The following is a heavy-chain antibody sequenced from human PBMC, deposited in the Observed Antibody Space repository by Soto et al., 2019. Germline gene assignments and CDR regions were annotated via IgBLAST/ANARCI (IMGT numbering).Heavy chain of an antibody. D-gene: IGHD3-10*01. CDR1: GFSLSTSGVG. CDR2: IYWDDDK. J-gene: IGHJ4*02. V-gene: IGHV2-5*02. CDR3: AHFAYYGSASLDK. Sequence: QITLKESGPTLVKPTQTLTLTCPVSGFSLSTSGVGVAWIRQPPGKALQWLGIIYWDDDKRYSPSLRSRLTITKDSSKNQVVLSMANMQSVDTATYFCAHFAYYGSASLDKWGQGTLVSVSS.